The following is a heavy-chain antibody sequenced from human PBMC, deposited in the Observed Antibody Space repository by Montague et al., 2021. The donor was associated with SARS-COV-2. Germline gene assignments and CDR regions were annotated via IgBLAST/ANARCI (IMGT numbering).Heavy chain of an antibody. CDR1: GGPFNGYY. V-gene: IGHV4-34*01. CDR2: ISDIGST. CDR3: VRERECSGGSCYGPDDDAFDX. D-gene: IGHD2-15*01. Sequence: SETLSLTCAVYGGPFNGYYWNWIRQPPGKGLEWIGEISDIGSTTYNPSLESRLTTSVDRSKNQFSLRLTSVTAADTAVYYCVRERECSGGSCYGPDDDAFDXWGQGTMVTVSS. J-gene: IGHJ3*02.